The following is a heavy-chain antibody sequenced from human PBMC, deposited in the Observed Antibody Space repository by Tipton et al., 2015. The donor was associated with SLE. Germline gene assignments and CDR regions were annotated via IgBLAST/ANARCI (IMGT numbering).Heavy chain of an antibody. V-gene: IGHV4-59*11. CDR3: ARSKGWFDP. CDR2: IYYSGST. Sequence: TLSLTCTVSGCSIISHYWSWIRQPPGKGLEWIGYIYYSGSTNYNPSPKSRVTISVDTSKNQFSLKLSSVTAADTAVYYCARSKGWFDPWGQGTLVTVSS. CDR1: GCSIISHY. J-gene: IGHJ5*02.